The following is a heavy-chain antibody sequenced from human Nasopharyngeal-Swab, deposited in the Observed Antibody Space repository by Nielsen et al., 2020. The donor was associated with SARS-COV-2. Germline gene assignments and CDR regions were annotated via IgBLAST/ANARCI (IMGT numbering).Heavy chain of an antibody. CDR1: GFTFIRSA. D-gene: IGHD6-13*01. Sequence: SVKVSCKASGFTFIRSAMQWVRQAREQRLEWIGWIVIGSDNTKYARKFQERVTITRDMSTSTAYMELSSLRSEDTAVYYCAAGRYSSSWYSGIDYWGQGTLVTVSS. V-gene: IGHV1-58*02. CDR2: IVIGSDNT. CDR3: AAGRYSSSWYSGIDY. J-gene: IGHJ4*02.